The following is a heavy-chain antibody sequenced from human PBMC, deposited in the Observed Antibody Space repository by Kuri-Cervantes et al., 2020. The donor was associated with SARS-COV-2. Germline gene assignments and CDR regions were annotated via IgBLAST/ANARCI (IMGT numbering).Heavy chain of an antibody. J-gene: IGHJ4*02. CDR2: ISYDGSNK. CDR3: EKGWYCSRTSCYLLDY. CDR1: GFTFSSYG. Sequence: GGSLRLSCAASGFTFSSYGMHWVRQAPGKGLEWVAVISYDGSNKYDADSVKGRFTISRDNSKNTLYLQMNSLRAEDTAVYYCEKGWYCSRTSCYLLDYWGQGTLVTVSS. D-gene: IGHD2-2*01. V-gene: IGHV3-30*18.